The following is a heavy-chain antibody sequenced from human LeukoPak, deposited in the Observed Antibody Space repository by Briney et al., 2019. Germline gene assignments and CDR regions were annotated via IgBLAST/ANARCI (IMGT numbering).Heavy chain of an antibody. V-gene: IGHV6-1*01. J-gene: IGHJ3*01. D-gene: IGHD3-16*01. CDR1: GDSVSSHSPA. CDR2: TYYRSKWYN. Sequence: SQTLSLTCALSGDSVSSHSPAWHWIRQSPSRGLEWLGRTYYRSKWYNDYAISVKSRITINPDTSKNQFSLQLKSVTPEGTAVYYCARGGMTAFDLWGQGTMVTISS. CDR3: ARGGMTAFDL.